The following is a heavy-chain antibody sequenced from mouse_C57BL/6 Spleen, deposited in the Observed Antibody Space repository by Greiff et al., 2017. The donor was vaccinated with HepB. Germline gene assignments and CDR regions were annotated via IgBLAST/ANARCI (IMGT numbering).Heavy chain of an antibody. D-gene: IGHD2-4*01. CDR3: ARRGGLRWYFDV. CDR1: GYTFTSYW. CDR2: IYPSDSET. Sequence: QVHVKQPGAELVRPGSSVKLSCKASGYTFTSYWMDWVKQRPGQGLEWIGNIYPSDSETHYNQKFKDKATLTVDKSSSTAYMQLSSLTSEDSAVYYCARRGGLRWYFDVWGTGTTVTVSS. J-gene: IGHJ1*03. V-gene: IGHV1-61*01.